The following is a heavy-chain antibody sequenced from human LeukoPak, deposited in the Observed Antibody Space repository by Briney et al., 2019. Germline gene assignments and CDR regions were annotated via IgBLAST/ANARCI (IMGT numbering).Heavy chain of an antibody. V-gene: IGHV3-21*01. CDR2: ISSSSSYI. CDR1: GFTFSSYE. D-gene: IGHD3-22*01. Sequence: PGGSLRLSCAASGFTFSSYEMNWVRQAPGKGLEWVSSISSSSSYIYYADSVKGRFTISRDNAKNSLYLQMNSLRAEDTAVYYCARDVYDSSGYSLDYWGQGTLVTVSS. J-gene: IGHJ4*02. CDR3: ARDVYDSSGYSLDY.